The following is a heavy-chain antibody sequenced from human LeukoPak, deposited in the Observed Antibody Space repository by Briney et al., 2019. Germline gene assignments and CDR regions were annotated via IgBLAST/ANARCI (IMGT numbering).Heavy chain of an antibody. CDR3: ARIGGYNSTEIDY. J-gene: IGHJ4*02. CDR1: GFSFSTYS. Sequence: GGSLRLSCTASGFSFSTYSMNWVRHAPGKGLEWVSSLSGRSSHLYYADSVKGRFTISRDNAKNSLYLQMNSLRAEDTAVYYCARIGGYNSTEIDYWGEGILVTVSS. V-gene: IGHV3-21*01. CDR2: LSGRSSHL. D-gene: IGHD1-1*01.